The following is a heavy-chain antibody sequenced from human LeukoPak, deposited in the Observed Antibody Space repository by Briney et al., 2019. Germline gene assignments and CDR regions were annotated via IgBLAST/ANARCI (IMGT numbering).Heavy chain of an antibody. V-gene: IGHV3-30*04. J-gene: IGHJ6*03. D-gene: IGHD1-26*01. CDR1: GFTFSSYA. CDR3: ARDGAVGAPHYYYYYYMDV. CDR2: ISYDGSNK. Sequence: PGGSLRLSCAASGFTFSSYAMHWVRQAPGKGLEWVAVISYDGSNKYYADSVKGRFTISRDNSKNTLYLQMNSLRAEDTAVYYCARDGAVGAPHYYYYYYMDVWGKGTTVTVSS.